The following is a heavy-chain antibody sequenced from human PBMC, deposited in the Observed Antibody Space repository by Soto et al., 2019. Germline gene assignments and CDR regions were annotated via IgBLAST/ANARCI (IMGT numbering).Heavy chain of an antibody. V-gene: IGHV4-61*01. Sequence: SETLSLTCTVSGGSVISGSYYWSWIRQPPGKGLEWIGYIYYSGSTNYNPSLKSRVTISVDTSKNQFSLKLSSVTAADTAVYYCARLTVTTGDFDYWGQGTLGTVSS. D-gene: IGHD4-17*01. CDR1: GGSVISGSYY. CDR2: IYYSGST. CDR3: ARLTVTTGDFDY. J-gene: IGHJ4*02.